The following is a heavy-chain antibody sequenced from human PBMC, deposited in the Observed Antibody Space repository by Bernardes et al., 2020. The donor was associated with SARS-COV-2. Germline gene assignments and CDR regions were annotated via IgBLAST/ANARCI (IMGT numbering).Heavy chain of an antibody. Sequence: ASVKVSCKASGYTFTTYCMHWVRQAPGQGLEWMGWINANNGVTNYAQKFQGRVTMTRDTSTSTAYMELSRLRSDDTAMYYCARDYDGSGRYNDDWGQGTLDTVSA. V-gene: IGHV1-2*02. CDR2: INANNGVT. J-gene: IGHJ4*02. D-gene: IGHD3-10*01. CDR3: ARDYDGSGRYNDD. CDR1: GYTFTTYC.